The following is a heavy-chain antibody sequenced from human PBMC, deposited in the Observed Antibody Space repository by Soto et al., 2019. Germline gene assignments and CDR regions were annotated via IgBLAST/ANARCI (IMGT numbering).Heavy chain of an antibody. J-gene: IGHJ5*02. CDR3: AKEASRRGGWFDP. D-gene: IGHD3-16*01. V-gene: IGHV3-23*01. CDR1: GFTFSSNG. Sequence: EVQLLESGGGLVQPGGSLRLSCAASGFTFSSNGMSWVRQAPGKGLEWVSAISGSGGSTYYADTVKGRFTISRDNSKNTPYLQLNSWRAEDTAGNYGAKEASRRGGWFDPWGQGTLVTVSS. CDR2: ISGSGGST.